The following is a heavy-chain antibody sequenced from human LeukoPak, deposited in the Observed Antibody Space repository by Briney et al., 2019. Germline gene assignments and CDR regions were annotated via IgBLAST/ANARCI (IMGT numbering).Heavy chain of an antibody. D-gene: IGHD2-2*02. CDR3: ARDSIVCSSTSCYMEPSDY. CDR2: ISAYNGNT. J-gene: IGHJ4*02. V-gene: IGHV1-18*01. CDR1: GYTFTSYG. Sequence: ASVKVSCKASGYTFTSYGISWVRQAPGQGLEWMGWISAYNGNTNYAQKLQGRVTVTTDTSTSTAYMELRSLRSDDTAVYYCARDSIVCSSTSCYMEPSDYWGQGTLVTVSS.